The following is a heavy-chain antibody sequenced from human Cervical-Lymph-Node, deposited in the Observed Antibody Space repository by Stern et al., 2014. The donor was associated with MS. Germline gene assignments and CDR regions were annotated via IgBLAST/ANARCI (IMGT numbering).Heavy chain of an antibody. Sequence: VQVGQSGAEVKKPGESLKISCKGSGYTFTTHWIGWVRQMAGKGLEWMGVIYPGDSDTRYSPSFQGQVTISADRSINTAYLQWSSLKASDSAMYYCARRSGSSWDFDYWGQGTLVTVSS. CDR2: IYPGDSDT. V-gene: IGHV5-51*03. D-gene: IGHD6-6*01. CDR1: GYTFTTHW. J-gene: IGHJ4*02. CDR3: ARRSGSSWDFDY.